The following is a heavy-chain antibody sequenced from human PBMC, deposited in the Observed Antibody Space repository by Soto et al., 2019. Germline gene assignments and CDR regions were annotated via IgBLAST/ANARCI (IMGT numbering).Heavy chain of an antibody. V-gene: IGHV3-33*01. D-gene: IGHD4-4*01. J-gene: IGHJ6*02. CDR3: ARAARYSKEYYYYGMDV. CDR1: GFTFSSYG. Sequence: QVQLVESGGGVVQPGRSLRLSCAASGFTFSSYGMHWVRQAPGKGLEWVAVIWYDGSNKYYADSVKGRFTISRDNSKNTLYLQMNSLRAEDTAVYYCARAARYSKEYYYYGMDVWGQGTTVTVSS. CDR2: IWYDGSNK.